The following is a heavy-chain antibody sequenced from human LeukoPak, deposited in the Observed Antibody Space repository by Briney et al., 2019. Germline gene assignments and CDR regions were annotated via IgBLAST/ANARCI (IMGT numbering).Heavy chain of an antibody. CDR1: GFTFSSYG. CDR2: ISYDGSNK. Sequence: GRSLRLSCAASGFTFSSYGMHWVRQAPGKGLEWVAVISYDGSNKYYADSVKGRFTISRDNSKNTLYLQMNSLRAEDTAVYYCAKDWIVGATGHWGQGILVTVSS. CDR3: AKDWIVGATGH. J-gene: IGHJ4*02. V-gene: IGHV3-30*18. D-gene: IGHD1-26*01.